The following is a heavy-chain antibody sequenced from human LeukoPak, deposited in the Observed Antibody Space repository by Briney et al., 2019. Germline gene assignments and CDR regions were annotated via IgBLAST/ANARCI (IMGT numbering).Heavy chain of an antibody. Sequence: ASVKVSCKASGYTFTGYYMHWVRQAPGQGLEWMGWINPNSGGTNYAQKLQGRVTMTTDTSTSTAYMELRSLRSDDTAVYYCARDLLVGEEKYTKAGYWGQGTLVTVSS. CDR3: ARDLLVGEEKYTKAGY. CDR1: GYTFTGYY. V-gene: IGHV1-2*02. CDR2: INPNSGGT. J-gene: IGHJ4*02. D-gene: IGHD3-16*01.